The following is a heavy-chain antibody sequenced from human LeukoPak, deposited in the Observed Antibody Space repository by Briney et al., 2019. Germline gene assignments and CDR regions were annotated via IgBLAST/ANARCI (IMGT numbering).Heavy chain of an antibody. V-gene: IGHV1-2*02. D-gene: IGHD7-27*01. Sequence: ASVKVSCKASGYTFTGYYMHWVRQAPGQGLEWMGWINPNSGGTNYAQKFQGRVTMTRDTSISTAYMGLNRLRSDDTAVYYCARVPGDDYYFDYWGQGTLVTVSS. CDR1: GYTFTGYY. J-gene: IGHJ4*02. CDR3: ARVPGDDYYFDY. CDR2: INPNSGGT.